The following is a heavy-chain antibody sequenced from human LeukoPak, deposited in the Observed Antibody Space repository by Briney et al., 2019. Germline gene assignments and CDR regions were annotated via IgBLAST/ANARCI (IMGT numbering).Heavy chain of an antibody. CDR1: GFTFDDYA. V-gene: IGHV3-9*01. CDR2: ISWNSGSI. CDR3: AKEDY. Sequence: GGSLRLSCAASGFTFDDYAMHWVRQAPGKGLEWVSGISWNSGSIGYADSVKGRLTISRDNAKNSLYLQMNSPRAEDTALYYCAKEDYWGQGTLVTVSS. J-gene: IGHJ4*02.